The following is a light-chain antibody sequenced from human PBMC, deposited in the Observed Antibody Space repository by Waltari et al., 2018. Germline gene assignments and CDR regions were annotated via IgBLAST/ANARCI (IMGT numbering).Light chain of an antibody. CDR1: QSVLYSSNNQNY. CDR3: QQYYSNSFT. V-gene: IGKV4-1*01. J-gene: IGKJ4*01. CDR2: WAS. Sequence: DIVMTQSPDSQAVSLGERATINCKSSQSVLYSSNNQNYLAWYQQKAGQPPKLLIYWASTRESGVPDRFSGSGSGTDFTLTISSLQAEDVAVYYCQQYYSNSFTFGGGTKVEIK.